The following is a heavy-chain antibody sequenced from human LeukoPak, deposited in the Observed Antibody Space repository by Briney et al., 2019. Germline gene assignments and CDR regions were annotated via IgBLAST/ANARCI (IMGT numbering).Heavy chain of an antibody. D-gene: IGHD5-18*01. J-gene: IGHJ4*02. CDR1: GDTFSSYV. Sequence: SLKSSRKAPGDTFSSYVISCVRQAPLHKVEWMGGSIPLFGTAHSAQKLQGRVTITAAQSTSTASMELSSLRSGDTVVYYCARARGDSYGPFDYWGQGTLVTVSS. V-gene: IGHV1-69*13. CDR2: SIPLFGTA. CDR3: ARARGDSYGPFDY.